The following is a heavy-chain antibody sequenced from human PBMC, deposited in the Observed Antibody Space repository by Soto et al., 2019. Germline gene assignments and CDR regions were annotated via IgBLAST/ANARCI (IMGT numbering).Heavy chain of an antibody. CDR1: GGSFSGYY. Sequence: SETLSLTCAVYGGSFSGYYWSWIRQPPGKGLEWIGEINHSGSTNYNPSLKSRVTISVDTSKNQFSLKLSSVTAADTAVYYCARSLAAAGHFDYWGQGTLVTVSS. J-gene: IGHJ4*02. CDR2: INHSGST. V-gene: IGHV4-34*01. CDR3: ARSLAAAGHFDY. D-gene: IGHD6-13*01.